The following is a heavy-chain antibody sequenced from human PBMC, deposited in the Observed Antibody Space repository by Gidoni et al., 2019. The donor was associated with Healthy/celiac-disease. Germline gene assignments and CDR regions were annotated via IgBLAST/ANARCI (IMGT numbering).Heavy chain of an antibody. CDR2: SNSDGSST. CDR3: ARARATTVPPGV. J-gene: IGHJ6*02. CDR1: GFTFSSYW. D-gene: IGHD4-17*01. Sequence: EVQLVESGGGLVQHGGSLRLSCAASGFTFSSYWMHWVRQAPGKGLVWVSRSNSDGSSTSYADSVKGRFTISRDNDKNTLYLQMNSLRAEDTAVYYCARARATTVPPGVWGQGTTVTVSS. V-gene: IGHV3-74*01.